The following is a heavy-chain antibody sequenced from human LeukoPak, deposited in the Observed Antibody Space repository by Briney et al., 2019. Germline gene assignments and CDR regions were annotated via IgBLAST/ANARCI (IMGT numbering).Heavy chain of an antibody. D-gene: IGHD1-26*01. CDR3: ASVGATRGWVDY. V-gene: IGHV4-61*02. CDR2: IYTSGST. CDR1: GGSISSGSYY. Sequence: PSQTLSLTCTVSGGSISSGSYYWSWIRLPAGKGLEWIGRIYTSGSTNYNPSLKSRVTISVDTSKNQFSLKLSSVTAADTAVYYCASVGATRGWVDYWGQGTLVTVSS. J-gene: IGHJ4*02.